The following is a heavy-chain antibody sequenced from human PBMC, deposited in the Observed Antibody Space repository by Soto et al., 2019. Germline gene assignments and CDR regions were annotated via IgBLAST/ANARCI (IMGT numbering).Heavy chain of an antibody. Sequence: GGSLRLSCAGSGFNFSNYWIHWVRQAPGQGLAWVSRVSRDGSSTTYADSVKGRFTISRDFAKNTVYLQMNSLTAEDTAVYYCARVDGSSEPYFDYWGQGTLVTVSS. CDR2: VSRDGSST. J-gene: IGHJ4*02. CDR3: ARVDGSSEPYFDY. CDR1: GFNFSNYW. D-gene: IGHD6-6*01. V-gene: IGHV3-74*01.